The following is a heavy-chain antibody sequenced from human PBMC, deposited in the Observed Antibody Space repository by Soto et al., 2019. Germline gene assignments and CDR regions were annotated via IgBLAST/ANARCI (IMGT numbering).Heavy chain of an antibody. CDR1: GGSVSTPNW. V-gene: IGHV4-4*02. Sequence: SETLSLTCGVSGGSVSTPNWWSWVRQPPGKGLEWIGGIYHSGSTNYNPSLKGRVTMSVDKSKNHFSLRITSVTAADTAVYYCARYYYDSSGYYYVDWFDPWGQGTLVTVSS. CDR3: ARYYYDSSGYYYVDWFDP. CDR2: IYHSGST. J-gene: IGHJ5*02. D-gene: IGHD3-22*01.